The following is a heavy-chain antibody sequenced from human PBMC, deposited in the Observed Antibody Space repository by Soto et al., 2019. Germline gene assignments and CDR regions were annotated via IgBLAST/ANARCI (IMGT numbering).Heavy chain of an antibody. CDR2: ISAYNGNT. CDR3: ARAFSKSMAAAVDY. J-gene: IGHJ4*02. D-gene: IGHD6-13*01. Sequence: ASVKVSCKASGYTFTSYGISWVRQAPGQGLEWMGWISAYNGNTNYAQKLQGRVTMTTDTSTSTAYMELRSLRSDDTAVYYCARAFSKSMAAAVDYWDQGTLVTVSS. CDR1: GYTFTSYG. V-gene: IGHV1-18*01.